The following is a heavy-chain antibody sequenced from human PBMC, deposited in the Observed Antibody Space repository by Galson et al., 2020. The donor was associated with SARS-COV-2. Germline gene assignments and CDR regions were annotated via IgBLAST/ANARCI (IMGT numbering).Heavy chain of an antibody. J-gene: IGHJ4*02. CDR3: GKEWRSDGYGSFLDY. CDR1: GFSFSTYG. V-gene: IGHV3-30*18. CDR2: ISDNGSIK. Sequence: PGGSLRLSCATSGFSFSTYGMHWVRQAPGKGLEWLAVISDNGSIKYYADSVKGRFTISRDNSKNTLFMEMNSLRAEDTAVYYCGKEWRSDGYGSFLDYWGQGTVVTVSS. D-gene: IGHD2-21*01.